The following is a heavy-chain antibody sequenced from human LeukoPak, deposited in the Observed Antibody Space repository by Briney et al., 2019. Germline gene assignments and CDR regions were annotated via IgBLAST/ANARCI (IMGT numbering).Heavy chain of an antibody. D-gene: IGHD3-9*01. CDR2: IYYSGST. CDR1: GGSISSYY. V-gene: IGHV4-59*01. Sequence: SETLSLTCTVSGGSISSYYWSWIRQPPGKGLEWIGYIYYSGSTNYNPSLKSRVTISVDTSKNQFSLKLSSVTAADTAVYYCARTQDILTGYYSRSPMWYFDYWGQGTLVTVSS. J-gene: IGHJ4*02. CDR3: ARTQDILTGYYSRSPMWYFDY.